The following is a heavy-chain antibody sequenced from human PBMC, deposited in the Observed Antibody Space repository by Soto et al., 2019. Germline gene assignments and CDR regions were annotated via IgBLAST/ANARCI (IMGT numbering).Heavy chain of an antibody. J-gene: IGHJ6*02. Sequence: QVQLVQSGAEVNKPGASVKVSCKASGYTFTSYGISWVRQAPGPGLEWMGWISAYNGNTNYAQKLQGRVTMTTDTSKSTAYMELRSLRSDDTAVYYCARVKYRPPYYYYYGMDVWGQGTTVTVSS. D-gene: IGHD5-18*01. CDR2: ISAYNGNT. V-gene: IGHV1-18*01. CDR3: ARVKYRPPYYYYYGMDV. CDR1: GYTFTSYG.